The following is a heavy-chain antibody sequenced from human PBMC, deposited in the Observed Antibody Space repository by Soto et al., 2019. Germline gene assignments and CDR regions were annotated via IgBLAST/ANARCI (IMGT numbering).Heavy chain of an antibody. Sequence: LRLSCAASGFTFSSYGMHWVRQAPGKGLEWVAVIWYDGSNKYYADSVKGRFTISRDNSKNTLYLQMNSLRAEDTAVYYCASFGSLAGQYYYYGMDVWGQGTTVTVSS. CDR3: ASFGSLAGQYYYYGMDV. V-gene: IGHV3-33*01. CDR1: GFTFSSYG. D-gene: IGHD6-19*01. CDR2: IWYDGSNK. J-gene: IGHJ6*02.